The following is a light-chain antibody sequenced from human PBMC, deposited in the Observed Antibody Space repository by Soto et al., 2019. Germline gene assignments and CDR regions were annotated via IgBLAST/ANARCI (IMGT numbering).Light chain of an antibody. V-gene: IGKV3-15*01. CDR1: QSVSSN. CDR2: DAS. CDR3: QQYYNWPPFT. J-gene: IGKJ3*01. Sequence: VMRQSPATLSVSPGERVTLSCRASQSVSSNLAWYQQKPGQAPRLLIYDASTRATGIPARFSGSGSGTEFTLTISSLQSGDFAVYYCQQYYNWPPFTFGPGTKVDIK.